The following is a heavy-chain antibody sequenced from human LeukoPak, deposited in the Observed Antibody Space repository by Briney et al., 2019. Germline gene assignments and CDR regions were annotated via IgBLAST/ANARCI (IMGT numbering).Heavy chain of an antibody. CDR1: GFTFSSYW. J-gene: IGHJ4*02. V-gene: IGHV3-21*01. D-gene: IGHD3-22*01. Sequence: GGSLRLSCAASGFTFSSYWMNWVRQAPGKGLEWVSSISSSSSYIYYADSVKGRFTISRDNAKNSLYLQMNSLRAEDTAVYYCARGAYYYDSSLGYWGQGTLVTVSS. CDR2: ISSSSSYI. CDR3: ARGAYYYDSSLGY.